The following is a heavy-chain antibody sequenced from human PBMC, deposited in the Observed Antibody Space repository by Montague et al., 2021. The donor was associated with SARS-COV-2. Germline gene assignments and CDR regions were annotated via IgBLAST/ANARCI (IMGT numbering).Heavy chain of an antibody. D-gene: IGHD2-21*02. J-gene: IGHJ4*02. CDR1: GGSFSVYY. CDR3: VVVVPAMRPRSDY. V-gene: IGHV4-34*01. Sequence: SETLSLTCAVYGGSFSVYYWSWIRQPPGKGLEWIGEINHSGSTNYNPSLKSRVTISSDTSKNQFSLKLNSVTAADTAVYFCVVVVPAMRPRSDYWGQGTLVTVFS. CDR2: INHSGST.